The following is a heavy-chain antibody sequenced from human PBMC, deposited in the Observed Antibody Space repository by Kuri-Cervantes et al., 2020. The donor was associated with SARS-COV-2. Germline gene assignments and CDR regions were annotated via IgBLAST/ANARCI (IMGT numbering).Heavy chain of an antibody. CDR2: INPSGGGT. D-gene: IGHD6-6*01. CDR3: ARGRLSSDYFDY. J-gene: IGHJ4*02. Sequence: ASVKVSCKASGYIFTNYYMSWVRQAPGQGLEWLGIINPSGGGTSYAQKFQGRVTMTRDMSTSTVYMELSSLRSEDTAVYYCARGRLSSDYFDYWGQGTLVTVSS. CDR1: GYIFTNYY. V-gene: IGHV1-46*01.